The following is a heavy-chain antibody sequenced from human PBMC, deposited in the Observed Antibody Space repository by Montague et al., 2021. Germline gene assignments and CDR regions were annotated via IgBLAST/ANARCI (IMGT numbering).Heavy chain of an antibody. CDR2: IKTDGSST. J-gene: IGHJ4*02. D-gene: IGHD4-17*01. CDR3: ARQATVTTEVGWNYFDY. Sequence: SLRLSCAASGFTFSSYWMHWVRQAPGKGLVWVSTIKTDGSSTNYADSVKGRFTISRDNAKNTLYLQMNSLRVEDTAVYYCARQATVTTEVGWNYFDYWGQGTLVTVSS. CDR1: GFTFSSYW. V-gene: IGHV3-74*01.